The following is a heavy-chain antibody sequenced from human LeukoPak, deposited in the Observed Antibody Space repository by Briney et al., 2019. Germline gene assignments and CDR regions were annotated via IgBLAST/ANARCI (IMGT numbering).Heavy chain of an antibody. J-gene: IGHJ5*02. D-gene: IGHD6-19*01. Sequence: PGGSLRLSCAASGVIVSRNFMSWVRQAPGKGLQWVAIMYAGGTTDYSDSVRGRFHISRDSSNNTLSLQINSLRAEDTAVYYCARRSGSGWPLDRWGQGALVTVSS. CDR2: MYAGGTT. CDR3: ARRSGSGWPLDR. V-gene: IGHV3-53*01. CDR1: GVIVSRNF.